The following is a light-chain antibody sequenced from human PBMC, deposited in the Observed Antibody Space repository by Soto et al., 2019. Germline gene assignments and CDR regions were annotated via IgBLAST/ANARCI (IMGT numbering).Light chain of an antibody. J-gene: IGKJ1*01. Sequence: DIQTTQSPSSLSASVGDRVTVTCRASQSISSNLSWYQQKPGKAPKLLIYVASSLQSGVPPRFSGSGSGTDFTLTISSLQPEDFATYYCLQTYSTWTFGQGTKVEIK. CDR2: VAS. CDR3: LQTYSTWT. CDR1: QSISSN. V-gene: IGKV1-39*01.